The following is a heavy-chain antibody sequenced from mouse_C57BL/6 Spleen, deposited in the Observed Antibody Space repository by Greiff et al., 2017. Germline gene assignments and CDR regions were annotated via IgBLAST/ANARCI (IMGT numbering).Heavy chain of an antibody. J-gene: IGHJ1*03. D-gene: IGHD1-1*01. CDR1: GFTFSDAW. Sequence: EVKLMESGGGLVQPGGSMKLSCAASGFTFSDAWMDWVRQSPEKGLEWVAEIRNKANNHATYYAESVKGRFTIARDDSKSSFYLQMNSLRAEDTDIYYCTSYYCGSSHCYFDFWGTGTTVTVSS. CDR3: TSYYCGSSHCYFDF. CDR2: IRNKANNHAT. V-gene: IGHV6-6*01.